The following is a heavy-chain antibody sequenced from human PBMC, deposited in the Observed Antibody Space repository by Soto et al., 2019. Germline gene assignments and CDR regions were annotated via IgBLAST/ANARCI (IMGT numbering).Heavy chain of an antibody. Sequence: GGSLRLSCAASGFTFSSYAMSWVRQAPGKGLEWVSAISGSGGSTYYADSVKGRFTISRDNSKNTLYLQMNSLRAEDSAVYYCEKGRQDSGRNDAFDIWGQGTMVTVSS. J-gene: IGHJ3*02. CDR1: GFTFSSYA. D-gene: IGHD1-26*01. CDR2: ISGSGGST. CDR3: EKGRQDSGRNDAFDI. V-gene: IGHV3-23*01.